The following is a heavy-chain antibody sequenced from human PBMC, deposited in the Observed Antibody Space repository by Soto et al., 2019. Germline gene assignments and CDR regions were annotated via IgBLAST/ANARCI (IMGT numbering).Heavy chain of an antibody. D-gene: IGHD6-19*01. CDR3: ARMYSSGSGWFHP. CDR1: GYSITAGGYY. V-gene: IGHV4-31*03. Sequence: ASETLSLTCFVSGYSITAGGYYWSWIRHHPGKGLEWIGSFYSSGSIIYNPSLRSRVSISGDTSSNQFSMSLTSVTAADTARYYCARMYSSGSGWFHPWGPGTLVTVSS. J-gene: IGHJ5*02. CDR2: FYSSGSI.